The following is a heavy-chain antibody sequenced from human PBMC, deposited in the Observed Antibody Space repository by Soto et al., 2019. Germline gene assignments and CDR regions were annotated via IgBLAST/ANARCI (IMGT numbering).Heavy chain of an antibody. D-gene: IGHD2-15*01. V-gene: IGHV1-69*01. CDR1: GGTFSSYA. CDR3: ARSRCGSRSLGIYYYSYYGMDG. J-gene: IGHJ6*02. CDR2: IIPIFGTA. Sequence: QVQLVQSGAEVKKPGSSLKVSCTAPGGTFSSYAISWVRQAPGQGLEWMGGIIPIFGTANYAQKVQGRVTITADESTTTGYWERSRPRSEDTAGECCARSRCGSRSLGIYYYSYYGMDGWGQGTTVTVSS.